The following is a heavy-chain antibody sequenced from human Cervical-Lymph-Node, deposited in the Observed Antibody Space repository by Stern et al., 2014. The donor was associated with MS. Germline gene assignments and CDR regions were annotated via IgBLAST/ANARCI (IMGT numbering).Heavy chain of an antibody. CDR3: AKGGSGSYLD. D-gene: IGHD1-26*01. J-gene: IGHJ4*02. CDR1: GFVFRRYA. Sequence: MQLVESGGGVVQPGRSLRLSWAASGFVFRRYALHWVRQAQCKGLVWVALISYDGRDKYYTDSVKGRFTVSRDNSNNTVDLEMNSLRLEDTAVYYCAKGGSGSYLDWGQGSLVTVSS. V-gene: IGHV3-30*04. CDR2: ISYDGRDK.